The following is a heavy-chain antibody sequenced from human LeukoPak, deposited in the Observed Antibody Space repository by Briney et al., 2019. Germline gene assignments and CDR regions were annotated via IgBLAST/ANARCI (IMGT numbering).Heavy chain of an antibody. J-gene: IGHJ2*01. CDR3: ARAPQPTSYGDYGKRYFDL. CDR2: IFHSGSI. D-gene: IGHD4-17*01. Sequence: PSETLSLTCTVSGGSFSNGYYYWSWIRQPPGKGLEWIGYIFHSGSINNNPSPKSRVTISVDTSKNQFSLKLTSVTAADTAVYYCARAPQPTSYGDYGKRYFDLWGRGTLVTVSS. V-gene: IGHV4-61*01. CDR1: GGSFSNGYYY.